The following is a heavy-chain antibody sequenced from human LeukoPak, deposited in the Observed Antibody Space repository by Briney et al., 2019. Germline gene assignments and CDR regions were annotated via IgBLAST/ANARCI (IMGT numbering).Heavy chain of an antibody. V-gene: IGHV5-51*01. CDR2: IYPGDSDT. Sequence: GESLKISCKGSGYSFTSYWIGWVRQMPGKGLEWMGIIYPGDSDTRYSPSFQGQVTISADKSISTAYLQWSSLKASDTAMYYCARLGRFLGWLLLSRRTARAPDYWGQGTLVTVSS. J-gene: IGHJ4*02. D-gene: IGHD3-3*01. CDR1: GYSFTSYW. CDR3: ARLGRFLGWLLLSRRTARAPDY.